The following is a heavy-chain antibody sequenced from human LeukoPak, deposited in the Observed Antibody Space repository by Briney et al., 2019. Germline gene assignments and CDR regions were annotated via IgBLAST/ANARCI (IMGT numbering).Heavy chain of an antibody. CDR2: IYYSGTT. D-gene: IGHD3-22*01. CDR1: GGSISSSSYY. CDR3: ARVTGYMIEDYFDY. J-gene: IGHJ4*02. Sequence: SETLSLTCTVSGGSISSSSYYWGWIRQPPGKGLEWIGTIYYSGTTYYNPSLRSRVTISVDTSKNQFSLKLSSVTAADTAVYYCARVTGYMIEDYFDYWGQGTLVTVSS. V-gene: IGHV4-39*07.